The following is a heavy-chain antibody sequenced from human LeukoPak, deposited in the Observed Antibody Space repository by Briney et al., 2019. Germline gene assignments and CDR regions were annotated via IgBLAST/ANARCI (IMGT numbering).Heavy chain of an antibody. CDR2: INPSGGST. V-gene: IGHV1-46*01. D-gene: IGHD6-6*01. CDR1: GYTFTSYY. J-gene: IGHJ3*02. Sequence: ASVKVSCKASGYTFTSYYMHWVRQAPGQGLEWMGIINPSGGSTSYAQKFQGRVTMTRDTSTSTVYMELSSLRSEDTAMYFCARDHVQRNDGLDIWGQGTVVTVSS. CDR3: ARDHVQRNDGLDI.